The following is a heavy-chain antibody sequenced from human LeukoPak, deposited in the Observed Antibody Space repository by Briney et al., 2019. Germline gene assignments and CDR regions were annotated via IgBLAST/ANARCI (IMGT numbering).Heavy chain of an antibody. CDR1: GYTFTSYA. CDR2: INAGNGNT. J-gene: IGHJ6*04. D-gene: IGHD3-10*01. V-gene: IGHV1-3*01. Sequence: ASVKVSCKASGYTFTSYAMHWMRQAPGQRLEWMGWINAGNGNTEYSQKFQGRVTITRDTSASTAYMELSSLRSEDTAVYYCARDYYYGSGGYGMDVWGKGTTVTVSS. CDR3: ARDYYYGSGGYGMDV.